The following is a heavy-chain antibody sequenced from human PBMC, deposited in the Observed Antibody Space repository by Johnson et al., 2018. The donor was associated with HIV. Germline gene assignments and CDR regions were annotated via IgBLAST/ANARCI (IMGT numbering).Heavy chain of an antibody. V-gene: IGHV3-30*04. Sequence: QVQLVESGGGVVQPGRSLRLSCAASGFTFSSYAMHWVRQAPGKGLEWVAVISYDGSNKYYADSVKGRFIISRDNSRSTVYLHMINLRADDTALYYCAREISRYYYDYAAFDLWGQGTTVTVSS. CDR3: AREISRYYYDYAAFDL. D-gene: IGHD3-22*01. J-gene: IGHJ3*01. CDR1: GFTFSSYA. CDR2: ISYDGSNK.